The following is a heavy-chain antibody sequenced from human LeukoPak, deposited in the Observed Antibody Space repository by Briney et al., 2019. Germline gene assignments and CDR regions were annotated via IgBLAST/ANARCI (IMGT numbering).Heavy chain of an antibody. J-gene: IGHJ4*02. CDR1: GYTFTGYY. Sequence: ASVKVSCKASGYTFTGYYMHWVRQAPGQGLEWMGWINPNSGGTNYAQKFQGRVTVTRDTSISTAYMELSRLRSDDTAVYYCAVPPHCSSTSCYNGFDYWGQGTLVTVSS. CDR2: INPNSGGT. V-gene: IGHV1-2*02. D-gene: IGHD2-2*02. CDR3: AVPPHCSSTSCYNGFDY.